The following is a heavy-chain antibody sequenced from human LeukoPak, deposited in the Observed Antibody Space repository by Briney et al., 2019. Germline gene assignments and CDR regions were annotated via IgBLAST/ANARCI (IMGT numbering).Heavy chain of an antibody. V-gene: IGHV3-30*18. Sequence: GRSLRLSCAAFVLSFISYGMHWVRQGPGKGPEWVVAISTDGGNGYYADSVKGRNTIYKDKSNNTLYLQMNSRTSDDTAVYYCAKDGPYTSRFDYWGQGTMVSVCS. CDR3: AKDGPYTSRFDY. J-gene: IGHJ4*02. CDR2: ISTDGGNG. CDR1: VLSFISYG. D-gene: IGHD6-13*01.